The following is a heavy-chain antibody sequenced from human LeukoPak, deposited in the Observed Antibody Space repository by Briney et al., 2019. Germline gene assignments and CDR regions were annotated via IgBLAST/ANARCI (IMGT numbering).Heavy chain of an antibody. CDR3: ARHRGSSSNFDY. CDR1: GGSISSYY. D-gene: IGHD6-6*01. Sequence: SETLSLTCTVSGGSISSYYWSWIRQPPGKGLEWIGYIYYSGSTNYNPSLKSRVTISVDTSKNQFSLKLSSVTAADTAVYYCARHRGSSSNFDYWGQGTLVTVSS. V-gene: IGHV4-59*08. J-gene: IGHJ4*02. CDR2: IYYSGST.